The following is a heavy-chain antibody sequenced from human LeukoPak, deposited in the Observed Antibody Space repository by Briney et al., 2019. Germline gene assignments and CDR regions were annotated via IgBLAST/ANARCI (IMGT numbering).Heavy chain of an antibody. CDR2: IYYSGST. CDR1: GGSISSSSYY. D-gene: IGHD3-10*01. Sequence: SETLSLTCTVSGGSISSSSYYWGWIRQPPGKGLEWIGSIYYSGSTYYNPSLKSRVTISVDTSKNQFSLKLSSVTAADTAVYYCARGAEEGVRGVIPFWYYYYYYMDVWGKGTTVTVSS. V-gene: IGHV4-39*07. J-gene: IGHJ6*03. CDR3: ARGAEEGVRGVIPFWYYYYYYMDV.